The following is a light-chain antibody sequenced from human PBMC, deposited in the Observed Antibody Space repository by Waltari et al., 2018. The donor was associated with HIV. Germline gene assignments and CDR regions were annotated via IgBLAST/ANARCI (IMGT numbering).Light chain of an antibody. CDR1: QSVLYSSSNKNY. Sequence: DIVMTQSPDSMVVSLGERATFNCRSSQSVLYSSSNKNYLAWYQQKPGQPPRLLIYWASTRESGVPDRFSGSGSGTDFSLTINSLQAEDVAVYYCQQYSISPWTFGQGTKVGV. J-gene: IGKJ1*01. V-gene: IGKV4-1*01. CDR3: QQYSISPWT. CDR2: WAS.